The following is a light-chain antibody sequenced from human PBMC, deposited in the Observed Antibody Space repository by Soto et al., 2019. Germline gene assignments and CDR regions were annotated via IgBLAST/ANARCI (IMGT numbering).Light chain of an antibody. Sequence: EIVLTQSPATLSLSPGERATLSCRASQSVDNYLAWYQQKPGQAPRLLIYDVSNRATGTPARFSGSGSGTDFTLSISSREPEDFAVYYCQQRSNRPRFTFGPGTKVDI. CDR3: QQRSNRPRFT. CDR2: DVS. V-gene: IGKV3-11*01. J-gene: IGKJ3*01. CDR1: QSVDNY.